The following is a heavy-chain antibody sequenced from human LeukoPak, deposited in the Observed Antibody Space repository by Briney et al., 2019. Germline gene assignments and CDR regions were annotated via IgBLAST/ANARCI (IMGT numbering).Heavy chain of an antibody. D-gene: IGHD2-15*01. Sequence: GASVKVSCKAAQHTDSTLDAMPLAGSTGQGLEWMGWMNPNSGNTGYAQKFQGRVTMTRNTFTSTAYMELSNLRSEDTAMYYFAGYCNAKHLLLLLYWGQGTLVTVSS. CDR2: MNPNSGNT. CDR3: AGYCNAKHLLLLLY. V-gene: IGHV1-8*02. J-gene: IGHJ4*02. CDR1: QHTDSTLDAMP.